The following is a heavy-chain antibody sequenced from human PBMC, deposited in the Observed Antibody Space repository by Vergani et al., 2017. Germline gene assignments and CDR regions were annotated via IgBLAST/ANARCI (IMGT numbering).Heavy chain of an antibody. D-gene: IGHD2-8*01. CDR2: IYTSGST. J-gene: IGHJ3*02. CDR1: GGSISSGSYY. CDR3: ARDYASAIYYANDAFDI. V-gene: IGHV4-61*02. Sequence: QVQLQESGPGLVKPSQTLSLTCTVSGGSISSGSYYWSWIRQPAGKGLEWIGRIYTSGSTNYNPSFKSRVTISLDTSRNQFSLNLQSVTAADTAVYYCARDYASAIYYANDAFDIWGRGTKVTVSS.